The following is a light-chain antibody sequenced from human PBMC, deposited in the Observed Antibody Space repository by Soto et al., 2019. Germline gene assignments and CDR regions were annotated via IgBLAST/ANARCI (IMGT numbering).Light chain of an antibody. CDR1: QTVPKNY. V-gene: IGKV3-20*01. Sequence: EIVLTQSPGTLSLSPGERATLSCRAGQTVPKNYSAWFQRKPGQAPRLLIHGASRRATGIPDRFSGSGSETDITLTISRLEPEDFAVYFCQQYAASPLTFGGGTKVEIK. CDR2: GAS. CDR3: QQYAASPLT. J-gene: IGKJ4*01.